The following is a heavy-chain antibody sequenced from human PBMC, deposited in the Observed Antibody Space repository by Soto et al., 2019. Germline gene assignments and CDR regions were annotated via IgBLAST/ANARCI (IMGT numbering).Heavy chain of an antibody. D-gene: IGHD4-17*01. J-gene: IGHJ5*02. CDR2: IIPIFGTA. CDR1: GGTFSSYA. CDR3: ARGAYYGDYPRGWFDP. V-gene: IGHV1-69*13. Sequence: GASVKVSCKASGGTFSSYAISWVRQAPGQGLEWMGGIIPIFGTANYAQKFQGRVTITADESTSTAYMELSSLRSEDTAVYYCARGAYYGDYPRGWFDPWGQGILVTVS.